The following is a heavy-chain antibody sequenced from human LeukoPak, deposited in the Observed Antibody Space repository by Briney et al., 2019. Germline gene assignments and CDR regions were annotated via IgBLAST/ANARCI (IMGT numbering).Heavy chain of an antibody. CDR3: ARIDYADYVLGGMDV. Sequence: SETLSLTCTVSGGSIRSGGYYWNWIRQPPGKDLEWIGYIFYSGSAYYNPPLKSRVTISVDTSKNQFSLKLTSVTAADTAVYYCARIDYADYVLGGMDVWGKGTTVTVSS. CDR2: IFYSGSA. CDR1: GGSIRSGGYY. J-gene: IGHJ6*04. D-gene: IGHD4-17*01. V-gene: IGHV4-30-4*01.